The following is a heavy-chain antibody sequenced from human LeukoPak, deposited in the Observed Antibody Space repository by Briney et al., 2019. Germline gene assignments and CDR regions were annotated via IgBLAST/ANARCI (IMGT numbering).Heavy chain of an antibody. CDR2: ISGSGGST. Sequence: GGSLRLSCAASGFTFSSYGMHWVRQAPGKGLEWVSAISGSGGSTYYADSVKGRFTISRDNSKNKLYLQMNSLRAEDTAVYYCAKDHGDIVVVVAATHFDYWGQGTLVTVSS. V-gene: IGHV3-23*01. CDR3: AKDHGDIVVVVAATHFDY. J-gene: IGHJ4*02. CDR1: GFTFSSYG. D-gene: IGHD2-15*01.